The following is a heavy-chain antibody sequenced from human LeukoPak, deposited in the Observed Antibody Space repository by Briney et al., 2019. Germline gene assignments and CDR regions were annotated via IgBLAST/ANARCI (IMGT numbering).Heavy chain of an antibody. V-gene: IGHV3-30*04. CDR3: ARDKGTSYVSSFEY. CDR1: GFTFSSYV. CDR2: ISYDGSNE. Sequence: PGRSLRLSCAASGFTFSSYVMHWVRQAPGKGLEWVAIISYDGSNEYYADSVKGRFTISRDNSKNTLYLQMNSLRAADTAVYYCARDKGTSYVSSFEYWGQGTLVTVSS. J-gene: IGHJ4*02. D-gene: IGHD3-10*01.